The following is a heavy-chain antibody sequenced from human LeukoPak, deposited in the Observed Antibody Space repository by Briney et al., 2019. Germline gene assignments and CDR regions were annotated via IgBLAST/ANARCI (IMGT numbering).Heavy chain of an antibody. CDR2: ISWNSGSI. CDR3: AKDTAGIAVAGTGGAYYYYGMDV. Sequence: GGSLRLSCAASGFSFDDYAMHWVRQAPGKGLEWVSGISWNSGSIGYADSVKGRFTISRDNAKNSLYLQMNSLRAEDTALYYCAKDTAGIAVAGTGGAYYYYGMDVWGQGTTVTVSS. V-gene: IGHV3-9*01. D-gene: IGHD6-19*01. J-gene: IGHJ6*02. CDR1: GFSFDDYA.